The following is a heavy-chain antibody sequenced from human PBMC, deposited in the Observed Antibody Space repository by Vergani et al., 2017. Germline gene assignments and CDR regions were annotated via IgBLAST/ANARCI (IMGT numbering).Heavy chain of an antibody. V-gene: IGHV3-74*02. CDR1: GFTFSSYW. D-gene: IGHD2-21*01. CDR3: VRQGLDYYYYYMDV. Sequence: EVQVVESGGGLVKPGGSLRLSCAVSGFTFSSYWMHWVRQDPGKGLVWVSRINGDGSSTTYAGSVEGRFTIARDNAKNTLYLHMNSLRAEDTAVYYCVRQGLDYYYYYMDVWGKGTTVTVSS. J-gene: IGHJ6*03. CDR2: INGDGSST.